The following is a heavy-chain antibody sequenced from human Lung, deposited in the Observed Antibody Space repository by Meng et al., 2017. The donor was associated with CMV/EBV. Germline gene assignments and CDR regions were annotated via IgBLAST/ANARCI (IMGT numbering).Heavy chain of an antibody. CDR2: IFSNDEK. Sequence: SGXXLVXPTETLTLTCTVSGFSLSNARMGVSWIRQPPGKALEWLAHIFSNDEKTYSTSLKSRLTISTDTSKSQVVLTMNNMDPVDTATYYCARIPAAIGGYYYCGMDFWXQGTTVTVSS. CDR1: GFSLSNARMG. V-gene: IGHV2-26*01. D-gene: IGHD2-2*01. J-gene: IGHJ6*02. CDR3: ARIPAAIGGYYYCGMDF.